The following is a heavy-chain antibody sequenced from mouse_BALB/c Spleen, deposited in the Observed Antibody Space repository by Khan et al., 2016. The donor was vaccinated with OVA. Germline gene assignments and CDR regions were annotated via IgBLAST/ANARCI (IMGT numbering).Heavy chain of an antibody. CDR1: GYTFTSYW. CDR3: TRWGYYFDY. V-gene: IGHV1S22*01. J-gene: IGHJ2*01. Sequence: LQQPGSELVRPGASVKLSCKASGYTFTSYWMHWVKQRHGQGLEWIGNIYPGSGSTNYDEKFKSKGTLTVDTSSSTAYMHLSSLTSEDSAVYYCTRWGYYFDYWGQGTTLTVSS. CDR2: IYPGSGST.